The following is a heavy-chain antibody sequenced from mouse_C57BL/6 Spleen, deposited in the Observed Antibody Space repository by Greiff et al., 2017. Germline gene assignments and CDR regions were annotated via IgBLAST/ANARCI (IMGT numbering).Heavy chain of an antibody. V-gene: IGHV1-26*01. J-gene: IGHJ3*01. D-gene: IGHD2-4*01. CDR3: ARRVIYYDSWFAY. CDR2: INPNNGGT. CDR1: GYTFTDYY. Sequence: VQLQQSGPELVKPGASVKISCKASGYTFTDYYMNWVKQSHGKSLEWIGDINPNNGGTSYNQKFKGKATLTVDKSSSTAYMELRSLTSEDSAVYYCARRVIYYDSWFAYWGQGTLVTVFA.